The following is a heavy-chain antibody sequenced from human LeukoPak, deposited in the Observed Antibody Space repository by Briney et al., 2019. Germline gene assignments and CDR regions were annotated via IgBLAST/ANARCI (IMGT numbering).Heavy chain of an antibody. Sequence: SETLSLTCTVSGGSISSYYWSWIRQPAGKGLEWIAYISAAGTTFYNPSLKSRVTISLDRSKNQFSLNLTSITAADTAVYYCAGQNVPTPHDYWGQGTQVTVSS. J-gene: IGHJ4*02. CDR1: GGSISSYY. CDR2: ISAAGTT. V-gene: IGHV4-59*06. CDR3: AGQNVPTPHDY. D-gene: IGHD2-2*01.